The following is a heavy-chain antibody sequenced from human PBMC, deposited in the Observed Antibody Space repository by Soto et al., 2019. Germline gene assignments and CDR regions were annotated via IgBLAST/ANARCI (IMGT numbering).Heavy chain of an antibody. J-gene: IGHJ4*02. D-gene: IGHD2-15*01. Sequence: PVGSLRLSCAASGFTFSSYGMHWVRQAPGKGLEWVAVISYDGSNKYYADSVKGRFTISRDNSKNTLYLQMNSLRAEDTAVYYCAKALGLYCSGGSCYLFDYWGQGTLVTVSS. CDR2: ISYDGSNK. V-gene: IGHV3-30*18. CDR1: GFTFSSYG. CDR3: AKALGLYCSGGSCYLFDY.